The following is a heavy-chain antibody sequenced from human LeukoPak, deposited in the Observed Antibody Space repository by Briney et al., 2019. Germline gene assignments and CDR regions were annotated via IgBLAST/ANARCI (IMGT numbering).Heavy chain of an antibody. CDR3: ARDQEGFDY. J-gene: IGHJ4*02. Sequence: ASVKVSFKASGYTFTGYYIHWVRQAPGQGLEWMGMIYPRDGSTSYAQKFQGRVTVTRDTSTSTVHMELSGLRSEDTAVYYCARDQEGFDYWGQGTLVTVSS. CDR2: IYPRDGST. V-gene: IGHV1-46*01. CDR1: GYTFTGYY.